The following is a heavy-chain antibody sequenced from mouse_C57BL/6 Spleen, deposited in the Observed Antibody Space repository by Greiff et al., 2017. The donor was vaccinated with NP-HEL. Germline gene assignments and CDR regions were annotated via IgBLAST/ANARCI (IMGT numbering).Heavy chain of an antibody. Sequence: QVHVKQPGAELVKPGASVKMSCKASGYTFTSYWITWVKQRPGQGLEWIGDIYPGSGSTNYNEKFKSKATLTVDTSSSTAYMQLSSLTSEDSAVYYCARGNIRYAMDYWGQGTSVTVSS. D-gene: IGHD2-1*01. CDR3: ARGNIRYAMDY. CDR2: IYPGSGST. J-gene: IGHJ4*01. V-gene: IGHV1-55*01. CDR1: GYTFTSYW.